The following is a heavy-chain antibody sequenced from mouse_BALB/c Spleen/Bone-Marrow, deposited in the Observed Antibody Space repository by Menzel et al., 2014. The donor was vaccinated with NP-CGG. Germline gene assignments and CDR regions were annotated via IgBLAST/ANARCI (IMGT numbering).Heavy chain of an antibody. J-gene: IGHJ4*01. CDR3: ARLGYYGAMEY. V-gene: IGHV4-1*02. Sequence: EVKLMESGGGLVQPGGSLKLSCAASGFDFSRLWMSWVRQAPGKGLEWIGEINPDGRTINYAPSLKDKFIISRDNAKKKRKRKKSKVRSEDTALYYCARLGYYGAMEYWGQGTSVTVSS. D-gene: IGHD1-1*01. CDR1: GFDFSRLW. CDR2: INPDGRTI.